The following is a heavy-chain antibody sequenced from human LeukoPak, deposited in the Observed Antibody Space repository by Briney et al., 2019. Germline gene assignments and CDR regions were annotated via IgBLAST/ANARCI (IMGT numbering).Heavy chain of an antibody. V-gene: IGHV3-7*04. Sequence: PGGSLRLSCAASGFTFSTYWMTWVRQAPGKGLEWVANINQDGTEKNYVDSVKGRFTISRDNAKNSLYLQMHSLRAEDTAVYYCARGFTAMVLWGQGTLVTVSS. CDR1: GFTFSTYW. CDR3: ARGFTAMVL. CDR2: INQDGTEK. J-gene: IGHJ4*02. D-gene: IGHD5-18*01.